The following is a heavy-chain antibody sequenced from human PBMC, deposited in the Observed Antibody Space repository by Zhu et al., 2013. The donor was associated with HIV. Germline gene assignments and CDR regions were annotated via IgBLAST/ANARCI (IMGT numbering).Heavy chain of an antibody. Sequence: QVQLVQSGAEVKKPGASVKVSCKASGYTFTSYGISWVRQAPGQGLEWMGWISAYNGNTNYAQKLQGRVTMTTDTSTSTAYMELRSLRSDDTAVYYCARPRHGVELAYCGGDCYSGDFDYWGQGTLVTVSS. V-gene: IGHV1-18*01. D-gene: IGHD2-21*02. J-gene: IGHJ4*02. CDR3: ARPRHGVELAYCGGDCYSGDFDY. CDR1: GYTFTSYG. CDR2: ISAYNGNT.